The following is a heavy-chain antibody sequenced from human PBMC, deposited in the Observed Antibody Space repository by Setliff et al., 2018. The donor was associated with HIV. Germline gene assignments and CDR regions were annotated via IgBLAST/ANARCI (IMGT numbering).Heavy chain of an antibody. Sequence: SETLSLTCAVFGGSFTDIGGSFTDYYWIWIRQPPGKGLEWIGEINHSESTNYNPSLKSRVTISVDTSKNQFSLKLSSVTAADTAVYYCARGRSFDSSGYYYMYYYYYYMDVWGKGTTVTVSS. V-gene: IGHV4-34*01. CDR2: INHSEST. CDR1: GGSFTDIGGSFTDYY. J-gene: IGHJ6*03. D-gene: IGHD3-22*01. CDR3: ARGRSFDSSGYYYMYYYYYYMDV.